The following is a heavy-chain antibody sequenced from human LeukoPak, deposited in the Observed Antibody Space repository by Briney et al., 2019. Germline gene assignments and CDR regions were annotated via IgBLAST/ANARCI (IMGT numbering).Heavy chain of an antibody. D-gene: IGHD2-21*01. V-gene: IGHV3-66*01. CDR3: ARGYSSDN. Sequence: GGSRRLSCAATGFTDSSNYMRWVRQAPGKGLEWVSVIYSGGNTYYADSVKGRFTISRDNSKNTLNPQMNSLRAEDAAVYYCARGYSSDNWGQGTLVTVSS. CDR2: IYSGGNT. J-gene: IGHJ4*02. CDR1: GFTDSSNY.